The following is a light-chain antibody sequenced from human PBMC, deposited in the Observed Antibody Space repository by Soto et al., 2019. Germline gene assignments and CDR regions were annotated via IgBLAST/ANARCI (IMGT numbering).Light chain of an antibody. V-gene: IGKV1-39*01. CDR3: QQSYSTPPT. CDR1: QSISSY. Sequence: DIQMTQSPSSLSASVGDRVTITCRASQSISSYLNWYQQKPGKAPKLLIYAASSLQSGVPSRFSGSGSGTDFTLTISSLQPEDFATYYCQQSYSTPPTFGGGTQ. J-gene: IGKJ4*01. CDR2: AAS.